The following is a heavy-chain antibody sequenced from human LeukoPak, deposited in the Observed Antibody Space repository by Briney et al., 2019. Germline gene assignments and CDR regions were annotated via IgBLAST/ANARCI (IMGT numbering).Heavy chain of an antibody. Sequence: GGSLRLSCAASGFAFSGYAVTWVRQAPGEGLEWISYISSSGSTTHYADSVQGRFTISRDNAKNSLYLQMNSLKAEDTALYYCARDTHYYGSGSPAFDFWGRGTMVTVSS. V-gene: IGHV3-48*04. CDR1: GFAFSGYA. D-gene: IGHD3-10*01. J-gene: IGHJ3*01. CDR2: ISSSGSTT. CDR3: ARDTHYYGSGSPAFDF.